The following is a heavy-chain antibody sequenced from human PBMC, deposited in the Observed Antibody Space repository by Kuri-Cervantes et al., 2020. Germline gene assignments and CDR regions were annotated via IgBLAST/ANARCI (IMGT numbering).Heavy chain of an antibody. J-gene: IGHJ4*02. CDR2: ISWNSGII. CDR1: GFTFSSYA. CDR3: ARLLRLQFGTELYYFDY. V-gene: IGHV3-20*04. D-gene: IGHD5-12*01. Sequence: GGSLRLSCAASGFTFSSYAMSWVRQAPGKGLEWVSGISWNSGIIGYADSVKGRFTISRDNAKNSLYLQMNSLRAEDTAVYYCARLLRLQFGTELYYFDYWGQGTLVTVSS.